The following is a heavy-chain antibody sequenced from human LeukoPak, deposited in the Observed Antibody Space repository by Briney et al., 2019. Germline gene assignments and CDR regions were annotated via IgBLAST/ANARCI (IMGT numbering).Heavy chain of an antibody. Sequence: PSETLSLTCTVSGGSISSSSYYWGWIRQPPGKGLEWIGSIYYSGSTYYNPSLKSRVTISVDTSKNQFSLKLSSVTAADTAVYYCARDRGIAVAGTGGNWFDPWGQGTLVTVSS. D-gene: IGHD6-19*01. CDR1: GGSISSSSYY. V-gene: IGHV4-39*07. CDR3: ARDRGIAVAGTGGNWFDP. J-gene: IGHJ5*02. CDR2: IYYSGST.